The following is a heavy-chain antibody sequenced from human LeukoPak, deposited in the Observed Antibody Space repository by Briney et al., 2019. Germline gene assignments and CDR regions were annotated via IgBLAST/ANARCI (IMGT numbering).Heavy chain of an antibody. V-gene: IGHV4-4*07. D-gene: IGHD3-22*01. CDR1: GGSISNYY. CDR3: ARDLDSSSRRMDV. J-gene: IGHJ6*02. Sequence: PSETLSLTCTVSGGSISNYYRSWIRQPAGKGLEWIGRIYTSGSTNHNPSLKSRVTMSVDTSKNQFSLKLSSVTAADTAVYYCARDLDSSSRRMDVWGQGTTVTVSS. CDR2: IYTSGST.